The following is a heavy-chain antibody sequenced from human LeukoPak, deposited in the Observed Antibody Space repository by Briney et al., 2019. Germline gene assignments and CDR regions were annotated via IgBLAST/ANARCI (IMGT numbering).Heavy chain of an antibody. V-gene: IGHV3-66*01. CDR1: GFTVSSNY. J-gene: IGHJ4*02. D-gene: IGHD6-19*01. Sequence: GGSLRLSCAASGFTVSSNYRSWVRQAPGKGLEWVSVIYSGGSTYYADSVKGRFTISRDNSKNTLYLQMNSLRAEDTAVYYCARDLYSSGSFDYWGQGTLVTVSS. CDR2: IYSGGST. CDR3: ARDLYSSGSFDY.